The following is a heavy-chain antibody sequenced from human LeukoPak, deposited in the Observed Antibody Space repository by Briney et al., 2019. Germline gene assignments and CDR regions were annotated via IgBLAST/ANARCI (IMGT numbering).Heavy chain of an antibody. CDR2: IIPIFGTA. Sequence: SVKVSCKASGYTFTSYGINWVRQAPGQGLEWMGGIIPIFGTANYAQKFQGRVTITADESTSTAYMELSSLRSEDTAVYYCASRYCGGDCYYYYYYYKDVWGKGTTVTISS. D-gene: IGHD2-21*02. J-gene: IGHJ6*03. CDR1: GYTFTSYG. CDR3: ASRYCGGDCYYYYYYYKDV. V-gene: IGHV1-69*13.